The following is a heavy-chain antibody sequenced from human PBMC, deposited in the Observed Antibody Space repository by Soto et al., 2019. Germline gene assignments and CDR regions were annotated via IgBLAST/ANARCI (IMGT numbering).Heavy chain of an antibody. CDR2: ITSSGTT. D-gene: IGHD1-1*01. J-gene: IGHJ5*01. Sequence: PSETLSLTCGVFGGSFSDSYWSWIRQSPGKGLEWIGEITSSGTTYYNPSLKSRVTISGDTSKNQFSLEVRSVTAADTAVYYCARGRPAIATRWFDSWGQGTLVTVSS. CDR3: ARGRPAIATRWFDS. V-gene: IGHV4-34*01. CDR1: GGSFSDSY.